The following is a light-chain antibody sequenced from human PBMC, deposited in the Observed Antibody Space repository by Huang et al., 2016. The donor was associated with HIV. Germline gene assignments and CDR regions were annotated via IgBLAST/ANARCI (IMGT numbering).Light chain of an antibody. V-gene: IGKV3-15*01. CDR1: QSVFHN. CDR3: HQYEAWPPWT. Sequence: EIVMTQSPATVSVSPGETATLPCRASQSVFHNLAWYPHKPGQAPRLLIYGASTRATGIPARFSGSGSGTDFTLTISSLQSEDFAVYYCHQYEAWPPWTFGQGTKVEIK. CDR2: GAS. J-gene: IGKJ1*01.